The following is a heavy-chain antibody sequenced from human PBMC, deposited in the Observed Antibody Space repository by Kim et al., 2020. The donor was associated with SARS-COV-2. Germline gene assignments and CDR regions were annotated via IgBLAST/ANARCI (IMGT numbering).Heavy chain of an antibody. CDR1: GFTFDDYS. Sequence: GGSLRLFCAASGFTFDDYSMHWVRQAPGKGLEWVSGISWNSGSIGYADSVKGRFTISRDNAKNSLYLQMNSLRPEDTALYYCAKEGYYDILLHGYFDYWGQETLVTVAA. D-gene: IGHD3-9*01. CDR3: AKEGYYDILLHGYFDY. V-gene: IGHV3-9*01. CDR2: ISWNSGSI. J-gene: IGHJ4*02.